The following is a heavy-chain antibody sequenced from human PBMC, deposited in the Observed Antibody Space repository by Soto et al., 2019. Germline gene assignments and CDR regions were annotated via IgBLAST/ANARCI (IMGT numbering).Heavy chain of an antibody. Sequence: QVQLVQSGAEVKKPGASVKVSCKVSGYTLTELSMHWVRQAPGKGLEWMGGFDPEDGETIYAQKFQGRVTMTGDTSTDTAYMELSSLRSEDTAGYYCATERVELPSRSWFDPWGQGTLVTVSS. D-gene: IGHD1-7*01. CDR3: ATERVELPSRSWFDP. CDR2: FDPEDGET. V-gene: IGHV1-24*01. CDR1: GYTLTELS. J-gene: IGHJ5*02.